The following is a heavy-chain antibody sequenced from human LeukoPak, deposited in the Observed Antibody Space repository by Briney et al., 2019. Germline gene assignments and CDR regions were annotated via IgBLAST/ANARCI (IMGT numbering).Heavy chain of an antibody. V-gene: IGHV3-33*01. CDR1: GFTFSSYG. CDR2: IWCDGSNK. D-gene: IGHD6-13*01. Sequence: GGSLRLSCAASGFTFSSYGMHWVRQAPGKGLEWVAVIWCDGSNKYYADSVKGRFTISRDNSKNTLYLQMNSLRAEDTAVYYCARELHVAAWFDPWGQGTLVTVSS. CDR3: ARELHVAAWFDP. J-gene: IGHJ5*02.